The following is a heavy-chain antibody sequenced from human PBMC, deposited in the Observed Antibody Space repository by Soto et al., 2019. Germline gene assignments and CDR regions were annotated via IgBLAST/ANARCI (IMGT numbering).Heavy chain of an antibody. J-gene: IGHJ4*02. V-gene: IGHV1-18*01. Sequence: QVHLVQSGAEVKKPGASVKVSCKASGYALTSYGIIWVRQAPGQGLEWMGWISAYNGNTNYEQKLQGRVTMNTDTSTSRAYMELRRRRSDDTAVYYCARDQGGSYYYWGQGTLVTVSS. CDR3: ARDQGGSYYY. CDR2: ISAYNGNT. CDR1: GYALTSYG. D-gene: IGHD1-26*01.